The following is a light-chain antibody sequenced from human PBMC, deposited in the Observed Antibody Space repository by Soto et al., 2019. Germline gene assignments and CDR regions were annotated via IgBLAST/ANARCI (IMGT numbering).Light chain of an antibody. Sequence: DIQMTQSPSAMSASVGDRVTIICRASQGISKYLAWFQQRPGKVPRRLVYAASSLQSGVPSGFSGSGSGTEFTLTISSLQPEDFGTYYCLQHTSCPWTFGQGTKVDIK. CDR3: LQHTSCPWT. J-gene: IGKJ1*01. V-gene: IGKV1-17*03. CDR1: QGISKY. CDR2: AAS.